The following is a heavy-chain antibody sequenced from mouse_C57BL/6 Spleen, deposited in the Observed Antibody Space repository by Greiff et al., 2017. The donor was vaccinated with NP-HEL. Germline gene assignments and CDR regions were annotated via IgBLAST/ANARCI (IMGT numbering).Heavy chain of an antibody. CDR3: ARWNYYGSSLYYFDY. CDR1: GYTFTSYT. D-gene: IGHD1-1*01. V-gene: IGHV1-4*01. J-gene: IGHJ2*01. Sequence: VQLQQSGAELARPGASVKMSCKASGYTFTSYTMHWVKQRPGQGLEWIGYINPSSGYTKYNQKFKDKATLTADKSSSTAYMQLSSLTSEDSAVYYCARWNYYGSSLYYFDYWGQGTTLTVSS. CDR2: INPSSGYT.